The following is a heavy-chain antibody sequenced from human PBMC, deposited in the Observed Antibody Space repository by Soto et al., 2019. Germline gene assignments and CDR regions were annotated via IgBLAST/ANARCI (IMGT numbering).Heavy chain of an antibody. D-gene: IGHD5-12*01. CDR3: ARGRWLQFVGAFDI. V-gene: IGHV1-69*06. CDR2: IIPIFGTA. J-gene: IGHJ3*02. CDR1: GGTFSSYA. Sequence: SVKVSCKASGGTFSSYAISWVRQAPGQGLEWMGGIIPIFGTANYAQKFQGRVTITADKSTSTAYMELSSLRSEDTAVYYCARGRWLQFVGAFDIWGQGTMVTVSS.